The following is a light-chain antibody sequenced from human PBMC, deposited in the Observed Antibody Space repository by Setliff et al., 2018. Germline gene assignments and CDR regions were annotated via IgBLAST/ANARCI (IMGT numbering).Light chain of an antibody. J-gene: IGLJ2*01. CDR2: DVG. V-gene: IGLV2-18*02. Sequence: QSVLTQPPSVSGSPGQSVAISCTGSSSDVGGYNRVSWYRQSPDTATKLIIYDVGQRPSGVPDRFSGSKSGNVASLTISGLRAEDEADYYCTSYTDSTTLVFGGGTKVTVL. CDR1: SSDVGGYNR. CDR3: TSYTDSTTLV.